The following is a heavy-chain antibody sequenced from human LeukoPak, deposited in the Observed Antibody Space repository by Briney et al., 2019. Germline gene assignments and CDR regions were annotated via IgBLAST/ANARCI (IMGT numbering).Heavy chain of an antibody. D-gene: IGHD2-2*01. V-gene: IGHV4-4*07. CDR2: IYTSGST. CDR1: GGSFSGYY. CDR3: ARDGIVVVPAALSYYYYGMDV. J-gene: IGHJ6*02. Sequence: SETLSLTCAVYGGSFSGYYWSWIRQPAGKGLEWIGRIYTSGSTNYNPSLKSRVTMSVDTSKNQFSLKLSSVTAADTAVYYCARDGIVVVPAALSYYYYGMDVWGQGTTVTGSS.